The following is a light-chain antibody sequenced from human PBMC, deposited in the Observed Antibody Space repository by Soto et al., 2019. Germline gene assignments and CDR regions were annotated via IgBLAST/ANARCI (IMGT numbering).Light chain of an antibody. CDR1: SSDVGGYNY. CDR2: DVS. CDR3: SSYTSSSTVV. Sequence: QSALTQPASVSGSPGQSITISCTGTSSDVGGYNYVSWYQQQPGKAPKLMIYDVSNRPSGVSNRFSVSKSGNTASLTISGRQAEDEADYYCSSYTSSSTVVFGGGTQLTVL. J-gene: IGLJ2*01. V-gene: IGLV2-14*01.